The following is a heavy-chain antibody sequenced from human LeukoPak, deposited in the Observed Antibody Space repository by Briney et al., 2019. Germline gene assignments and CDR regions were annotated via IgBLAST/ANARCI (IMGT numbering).Heavy chain of an antibody. V-gene: IGHV4-4*02. J-gene: IGHJ4*02. CDR2: IHHSGST. CDR3: APSPCSGDSCYRFDF. D-gene: IGHD2-15*01. CDR1: GASISSSYW. Sequence: SGTLSLTCAVSGASISSSYWWSWLRQPPGKGLKWIGEIHHSGSTKYNPSLKSRVTISVDKSKNQFSLKLSSVTAADTAVYYCAPSPCSGDSCYRFDFWGQGTQVTVSS.